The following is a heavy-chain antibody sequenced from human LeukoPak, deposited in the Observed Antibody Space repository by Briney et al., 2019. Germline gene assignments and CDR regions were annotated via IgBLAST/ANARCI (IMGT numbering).Heavy chain of an antibody. CDR2: ISGSGGST. J-gene: IGHJ4*02. Sequence: GGSLRLSCAASGFTFNNYGMSWVRQAPGKGLEWVSAISGSGGSTFYADSVKCRFTISRDNSKNTLYLQMNSLRAEDTAVYYCARERIGDGYNYAYWGQGTLVTVSS. CDR3: ARERIGDGYNYAY. D-gene: IGHD5-24*01. CDR1: GFTFNNYG. V-gene: IGHV3-23*01.